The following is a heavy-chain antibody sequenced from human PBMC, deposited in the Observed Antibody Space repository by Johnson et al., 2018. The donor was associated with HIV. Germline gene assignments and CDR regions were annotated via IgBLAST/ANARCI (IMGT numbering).Heavy chain of an antibody. CDR2: ITWDGDST. V-gene: IGHV3-43D*03. Sequence: VQLVESGRGVAQPGRSLRLSCAASGFPFDAYAMHWVRQAPGKGLEWVSLITWDGDSTYYAVSVKGRFTISRDNSKNTLYLQMNSLRAEDTAVYYCARGGAYCGGDCNAFDIWGRGTMVTVSS. D-gene: IGHD2-21*02. J-gene: IGHJ3*02. CDR3: ARGGAYCGGDCNAFDI. CDR1: GFPFDAYA.